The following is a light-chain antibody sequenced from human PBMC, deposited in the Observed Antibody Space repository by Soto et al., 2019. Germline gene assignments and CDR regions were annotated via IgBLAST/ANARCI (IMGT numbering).Light chain of an antibody. CDR3: ETWDSILWV. J-gene: IGLJ3*02. V-gene: IGLV4-60*03. CDR2: LEGSGSY. Sequence: QLVLTQSSSASASLGSSVKLTCTLSSGHSSYIIAWHQQQPGKAPRYLMKLEGSGSYNKGSGVPDRFSGPSSGADRYLTISNLQSEDEADYYCETWDSILWVFGGGTKVTVL. CDR1: SGHSSYI.